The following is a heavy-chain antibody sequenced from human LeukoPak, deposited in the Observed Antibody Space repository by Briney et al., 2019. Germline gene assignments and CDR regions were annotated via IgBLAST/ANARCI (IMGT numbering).Heavy chain of an antibody. J-gene: IGHJ6*03. CDR1: GFTFSSYG. D-gene: IGHD3-22*01. CDR3: ARAVSVGLYDSSGYSAYYMDV. CDR2: IWHDGSNK. Sequence: GGSLRLSCAASGFTFSSYGMHWVRQAPGKGLEWVAVIWHDGSNKYYADSVKGRFTISRDNSKNTLYLQMNSLRAEDTAVYYCARAVSVGLYDSSGYSAYYMDVWGRGTTVTVSS. V-gene: IGHV3-33*01.